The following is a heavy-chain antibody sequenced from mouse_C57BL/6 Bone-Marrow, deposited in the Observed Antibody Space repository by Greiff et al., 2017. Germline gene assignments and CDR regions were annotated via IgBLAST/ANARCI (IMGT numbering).Heavy chain of an antibody. J-gene: IGHJ2*01. CDR2: IDPETGGT. CDR1: GYTFTDYE. CDR3: TRVVCDGYFEGDY. Sequence: VQLQQSGAELVRPGASVTLSCKASGYTFTDYEMNWVKQTPVHGLVWIGAIDPETGGTAYNQKFQGKAILTADKSSSTAYMEFRSLTSEDSAVYYCTRVVCDGYFEGDYWGQGTTLTVSS. D-gene: IGHD2-3*01. V-gene: IGHV1-15*01.